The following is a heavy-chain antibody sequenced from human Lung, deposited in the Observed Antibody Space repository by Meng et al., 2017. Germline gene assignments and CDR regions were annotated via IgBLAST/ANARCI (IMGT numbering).Heavy chain of an antibody. D-gene: IGHD1-7*01. CDR1: GDSITRTQW. Sequence: QPQLQESRPRLVQPSGTLSLACAVSGDSITRTQWWSWLRQTPGKGLEWIGEISHSGSTVYRPSLQGRVSISLDKSNNEFSLKLTSVTAADTAVYYCARETLRELGLFHYWGQGILVTVSS. CDR2: ISHSGST. J-gene: IGHJ4*02. CDR3: ARETLRELGLFHY. V-gene: IGHV4-4*02.